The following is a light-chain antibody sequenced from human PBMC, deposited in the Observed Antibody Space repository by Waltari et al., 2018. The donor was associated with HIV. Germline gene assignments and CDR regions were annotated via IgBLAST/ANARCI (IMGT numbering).Light chain of an antibody. CDR2: DAS. Sequence: EIVMTQSPATLSVSPGERATLSFRSSQSVSSNLAWYQHKPGQAPRLLIYDASTRATGIPDRFRGSGSGTEFTLTISSLQSEDCAVYYCQQYNSWPGTFGQGTKVEIK. CDR1: QSVSSN. CDR3: QQYNSWPGT. V-gene: IGKV3-15*01. J-gene: IGKJ1*01.